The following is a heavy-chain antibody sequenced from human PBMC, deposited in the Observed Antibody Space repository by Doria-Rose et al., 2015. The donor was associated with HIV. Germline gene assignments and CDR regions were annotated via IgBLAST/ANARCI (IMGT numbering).Heavy chain of an antibody. CDR1: GGPINSYY. D-gene: IGHD5-12*01. Sequence: QVQLQESGPGLVKPSETLSLTCTVSGGPINSYYWNWIRQPPGKELEWIGYIYYSGSTNYNPSLKSRVTISVDRSKNQFSLKLSSVTAADTAVYFCARETATGYRHFDLWGRGTLVTVSS. CDR3: ARETATGYRHFDL. V-gene: IGHV4-59*01. J-gene: IGHJ2*01. CDR2: IYYSGST.